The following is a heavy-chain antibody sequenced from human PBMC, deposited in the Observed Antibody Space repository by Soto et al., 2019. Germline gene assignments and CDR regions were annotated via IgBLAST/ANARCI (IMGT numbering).Heavy chain of an antibody. D-gene: IGHD2-2*01. CDR2: IIPIFGTA. CDR1: GGTFSSYA. CDR3: ARAEDIVVVPAAIGGDHNWFDP. V-gene: IGHV1-69*01. J-gene: IGHJ5*02. Sequence: QVQLVQSGAEVKKPGSSVKVSCKASGGTFSSYAISWVRQAPGQGLEWMGGIIPIFGTANYAQKFQGRVTITADESTSTAYMGLSSLRSEDTAVYYCARAEDIVVVPAAIGGDHNWFDPWGQGTLVTVSS.